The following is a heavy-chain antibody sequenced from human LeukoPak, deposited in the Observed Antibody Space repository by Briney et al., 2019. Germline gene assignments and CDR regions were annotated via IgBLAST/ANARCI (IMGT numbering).Heavy chain of an antibody. J-gene: IGHJ4*02. CDR3: ARGKKARTYYYDSSGYTLDY. V-gene: IGHV4-34*01. CDR2: INHSGST. CDR1: GGSFSGYY. D-gene: IGHD3-22*01. Sequence: PSETLSLTCAAYGGSFSGYYWSWIRQPPGKGLEWIGEINHSGSTNYNPSLKSRVTISVDTSKNQFSLKLSSVTAADTAVYYCARGKKARTYYYDSSGYTLDYWGQGTLVTVSS.